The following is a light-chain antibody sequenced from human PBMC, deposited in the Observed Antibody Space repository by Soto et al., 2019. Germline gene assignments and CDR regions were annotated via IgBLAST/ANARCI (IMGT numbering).Light chain of an antibody. CDR2: DVS. V-gene: IGLV2-23*02. Sequence: ALTQPASVSGSPGQSITISCTGTSSDIGSYKLVSWYQQHPGKAPKLMIYDVSKRPSGVSDRFSGSKSGNTASLTISGLQAEDEADYYCRSYAGSSAYVFATGTKVTVL. J-gene: IGLJ1*01. CDR3: RSYAGSSAYV. CDR1: SSDIGSYKL.